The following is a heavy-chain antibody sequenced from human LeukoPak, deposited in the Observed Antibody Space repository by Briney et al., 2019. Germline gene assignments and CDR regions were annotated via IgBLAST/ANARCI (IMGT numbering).Heavy chain of an antibody. CDR1: GVSVTTSF. D-gene: IGHD2-15*01. CDR3: ARLDCVLEGCYNH. CDR2: VSSDGTT. V-gene: IGHV4-59*08. Sequence: PSETLSLTCSVSGVSVTTSFWNWIRQSPGKGLEWIGYVSSDGTTNYTPALRSRLIMSVDTAKNDISLILTSVTAADTDIYYCARLDCVLEGCYNHWGRGTLVTVSS. J-gene: IGHJ4*02.